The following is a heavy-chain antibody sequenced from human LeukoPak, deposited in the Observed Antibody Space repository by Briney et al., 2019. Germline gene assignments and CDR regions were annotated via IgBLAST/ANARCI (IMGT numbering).Heavy chain of an antibody. J-gene: IGHJ4*02. CDR3: ARAHPSGWFYFDY. D-gene: IGHD6-19*01. CDR1: GFTFSNYW. CDR2: ISSSGYTM. V-gene: IGHV3-48*04. Sequence: GGSLRLSCAASGFTFSNYWMHWVRQDPGKGLEWVSYISSSGYTMYYADSVKGRFTISRDNAKNSLYLQMNSLRAEDTAVYYCARAHPSGWFYFDYWGQGTLVTVSS.